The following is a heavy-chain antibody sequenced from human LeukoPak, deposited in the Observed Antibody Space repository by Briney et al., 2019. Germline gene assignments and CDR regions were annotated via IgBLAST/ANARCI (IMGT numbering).Heavy chain of an antibody. D-gene: IGHD1-1*01. J-gene: IGHJ4*02. CDR2: IDDSGSTT. V-gene: IGHV3-23*01. CDR1: QFTFSSYA. Sequence: AGPLRLSCAASQFTFSSYAMSWLRQAPGKGLQWVSTIDDSGSTTYYADSVKGRFTISRDNSKSTLFLQMNSLRAEDTAIYYCAKDQHNCNQGYFDYWGQGTLVTVSS. CDR3: AKDQHNCNQGYFDY.